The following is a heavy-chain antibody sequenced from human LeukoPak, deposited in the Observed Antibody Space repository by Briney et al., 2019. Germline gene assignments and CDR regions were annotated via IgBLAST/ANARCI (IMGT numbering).Heavy chain of an antibody. Sequence: SETLSLTCTVSGGSISSYYWSWLRQPPGKGLEWIGYIYYSGSTNYNPSLKSRVTISVDTSKNQFSLKLSSVTAADTAVYYCARDKPGIAAADIWGQGTMVTVSS. J-gene: IGHJ3*02. CDR3: ARDKPGIAAADI. V-gene: IGHV4-59*01. CDR2: IYYSGST. D-gene: IGHD6-13*01. CDR1: GGSISSYY.